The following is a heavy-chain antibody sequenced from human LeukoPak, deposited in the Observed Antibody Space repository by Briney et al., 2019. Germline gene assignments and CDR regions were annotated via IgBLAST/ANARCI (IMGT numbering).Heavy chain of an antibody. CDR3: AREVMDYYDSSGYYFDY. CDR2: IYSGGST. Sequence: GGSLRLSCAASGFTVSSNYMSWVRQAPGKGLEWVSVIYSGGSTYYADSVKGRFTISRDNSKNTLYLQMNSLRAEDTAVYYCAREVMDYYDSSGYYFDYWGQGTLVIVSS. CDR1: GFTVSSNY. J-gene: IGHJ4*02. V-gene: IGHV3-53*01. D-gene: IGHD3-22*01.